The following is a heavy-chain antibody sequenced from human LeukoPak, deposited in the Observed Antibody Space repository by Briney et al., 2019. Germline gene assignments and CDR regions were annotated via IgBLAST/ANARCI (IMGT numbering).Heavy chain of an antibody. J-gene: IGHJ6*04. CDR2: ISSSSSYI. Sequence: GGSLRLSCAASGFTFSSYSMNWVRQAPGKGLEWVSSISSSSSYIYYADSVKGRFTISRDNAKNSLYLQMSSLRAEDTAVYYCARDGYYGSGSYSYYYGMDVWGKGTTVTVSS. V-gene: IGHV3-21*01. CDR1: GFTFSSYS. D-gene: IGHD3-10*01. CDR3: ARDGYYGSGSYSYYYGMDV.